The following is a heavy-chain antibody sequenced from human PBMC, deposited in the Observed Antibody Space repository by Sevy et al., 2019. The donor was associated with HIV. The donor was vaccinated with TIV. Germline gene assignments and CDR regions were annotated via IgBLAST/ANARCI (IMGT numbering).Heavy chain of an antibody. V-gene: IGHV1-46*04. Sequence: ASVKVSCKASGYTFSNFDIHWVRQAPGQGLESMGLINPSGGYTNYAQSLQGRVTMTRDTSATTVYMELRSLRSEDTAVYYCARMLSCGGACYYFDSWGQSTLVTVSS. CDR3: ARMLSCGGACYYFDS. CDR2: INPSGGYT. D-gene: IGHD2-21*02. CDR1: GYTFSNFD. J-gene: IGHJ4*02.